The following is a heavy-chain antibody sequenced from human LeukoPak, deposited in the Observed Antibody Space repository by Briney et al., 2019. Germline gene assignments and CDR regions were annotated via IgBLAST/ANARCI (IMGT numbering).Heavy chain of an antibody. V-gene: IGHV3-21*01. CDR3: ARDWDGYYYGLGLRGPY. J-gene: IGHJ4*02. D-gene: IGHD3-10*01. Sequence: GESLRLSCAASGFTFSSYNMNWVRQAPGKGLECVSSISSGGTYIYYADSLKGRFTISRDNSKTSLYLQMNILRAEDTAVYYCARDWDGYYYGLGLRGPYWGQGTLVTVSS. CDR2: ISSGGTYI. CDR1: GFTFSSYN.